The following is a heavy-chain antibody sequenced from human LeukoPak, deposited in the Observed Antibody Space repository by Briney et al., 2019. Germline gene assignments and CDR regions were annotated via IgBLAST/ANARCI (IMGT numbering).Heavy chain of an antibody. J-gene: IGHJ4*02. CDR1: SGSISSYY. V-gene: IGHV4-59*01. CDR2: IYYSGNT. D-gene: IGHD1-14*01. Sequence: SETLSLTCTVSSGSISSYYWSWIRQPPGKGLEWIGYIYYSGNTNYSPSLKSRVTISVDTSKNQFSLNLSAVTAADTAVYYCARAPGGNPTTHYFDYWGQGTLVTVSS. CDR3: ARAPGGNPTTHYFDY.